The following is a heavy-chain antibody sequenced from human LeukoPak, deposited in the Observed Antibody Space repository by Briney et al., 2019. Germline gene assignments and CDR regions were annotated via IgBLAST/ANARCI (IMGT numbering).Heavy chain of an antibody. V-gene: IGHV4-39*01. CDR2: IHYSGIT. CDR1: GGSISSSSYY. Sequence: SETLSLXCTVSGGSISSSSYYWGWIRQPPAKGLEWIGSIHYSGITYYNPSLKSRVTISVDTSKNQFSLKLSSVTAADTAVYYCARRYPNYWYFDLWGRGTLVTVSS. J-gene: IGHJ2*01. D-gene: IGHD2-2*02. CDR3: ARRYPNYWYFDL.